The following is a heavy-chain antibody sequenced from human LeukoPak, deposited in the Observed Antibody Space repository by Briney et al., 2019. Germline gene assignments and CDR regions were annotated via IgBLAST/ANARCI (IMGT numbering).Heavy chain of an antibody. CDR1: VFTFSNYG. V-gene: IGHV3-30*02. D-gene: IGHD2-21*02. CDR2: IWPDGINQ. Sequence: GGSLRLSCAASVFTFSNYGMHWVRQATGKGLDWVAAIWPDGINQDYADSVRGRFTISRDNSKNILYLQMDSLGAEDTALYYCAKDCGGDCHVYCWGQGTLVTVSS. CDR3: AKDCGGDCHVYC. J-gene: IGHJ4*02.